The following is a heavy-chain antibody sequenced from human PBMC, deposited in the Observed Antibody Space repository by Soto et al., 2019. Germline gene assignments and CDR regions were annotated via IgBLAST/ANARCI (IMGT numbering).Heavy chain of an antibody. V-gene: IGHV1-18*01. Sequence: QVQLVQSGAEVKKPGASVKVSCKASGYTFTNFGISWVRQAPGQGLEWMGWISPYNGNTNYAQKLQGRVTMTTDTSTSTAYMELRSLRSGDTAVYYCARSGGPMVVVVKPFDYWGQGTLVTVSS. J-gene: IGHJ4*02. CDR3: ARSGGPMVVVVKPFDY. D-gene: IGHD3-22*01. CDR1: GYTFTNFG. CDR2: ISPYNGNT.